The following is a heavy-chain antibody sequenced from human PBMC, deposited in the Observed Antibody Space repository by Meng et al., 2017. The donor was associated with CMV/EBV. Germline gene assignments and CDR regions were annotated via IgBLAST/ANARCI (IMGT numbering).Heavy chain of an antibody. CDR2: IWYDGSNK. J-gene: IGHJ4*02. V-gene: IGHV3-33*01. Sequence: GESLKISCAASGFTFSSYGMHWVRQAPGKGLEWVAVIWYDGSNKYYADSVKGRFTISRDNSKNTLYLQMNSLRAEDTAVYYCARDSFPAGNSSGYYFGYMDYWGQGTLVTVSS. CDR1: GFTFSSYG. CDR3: ARDSFPAGNSSGYYFGYMDY. D-gene: IGHD3-22*01.